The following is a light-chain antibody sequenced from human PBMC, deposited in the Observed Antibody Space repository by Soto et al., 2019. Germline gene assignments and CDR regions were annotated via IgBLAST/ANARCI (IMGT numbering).Light chain of an antibody. Sequence: DIQMTQSPTSLSASVGDRVTITCRASQGIRNFVSWYQQKPGKAPKLLIYAASTLQSGVPSRFSGSGSVTDFPLTINRLQPEDVATYSCQKYSSVPVFGPGTKVEIK. CDR2: AAS. V-gene: IGKV1-27*01. J-gene: IGKJ3*01. CDR1: QGIRNF. CDR3: QKYSSVPV.